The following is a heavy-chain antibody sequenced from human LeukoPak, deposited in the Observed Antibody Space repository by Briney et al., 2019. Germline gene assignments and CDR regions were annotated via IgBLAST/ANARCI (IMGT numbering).Heavy chain of an antibody. CDR1: GGPISSSSYY. J-gene: IGHJ4*02. V-gene: IGHV4-39*01. Sequence: PSETLSLTCTVSGGPISSSSYYWGWIRQPPGKGLEWIGSIYYSGSTYYNPSLKSRVTISVDTSKNQFSLKLSSVTAADTAVYYCASGEPVQWLVPAYWGQGTLVTVSS. CDR2: IYYSGST. D-gene: IGHD6-19*01. CDR3: ASGEPVQWLVPAY.